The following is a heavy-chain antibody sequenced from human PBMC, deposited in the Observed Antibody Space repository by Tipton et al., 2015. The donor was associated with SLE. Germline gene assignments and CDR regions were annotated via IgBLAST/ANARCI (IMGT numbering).Heavy chain of an antibody. D-gene: IGHD2-2*01. CDR3: AIFGSPSSMSNWLDP. Sequence: SLRLSCAASGLTVSNNYMTWVRQAPGKGLEWVSVLYSGGSTYYAESVEGRFTISRDNSKNTLYLHMNSLRTEDTAVYYCAIFGSPSSMSNWLDPWGQGTLVTVSS. J-gene: IGHJ5*02. CDR1: GLTVSNNY. V-gene: IGHV3-53*05. CDR2: LYSGGST.